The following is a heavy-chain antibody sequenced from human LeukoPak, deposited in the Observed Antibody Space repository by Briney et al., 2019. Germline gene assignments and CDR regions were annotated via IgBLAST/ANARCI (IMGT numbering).Heavy chain of an antibody. CDR2: INHSGST. J-gene: IGHJ4*02. CDR3: ARTSSSSSNYFGY. V-gene: IGHV4-34*01. CDR1: GGSFSGYF. Sequence: PSETLSLTCAVYGGSFSGYFWSWIRQPPGKGLEWIGEINHSGSTNYNPSLKSRVPISVDTSKNQFSLKLSSVTAADTAVYYCARTSSSSSNYFGYWGQGTLVTVSS. D-gene: IGHD6-6*01.